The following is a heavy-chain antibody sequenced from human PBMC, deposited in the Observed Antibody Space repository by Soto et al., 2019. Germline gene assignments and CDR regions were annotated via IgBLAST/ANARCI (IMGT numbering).Heavy chain of an antibody. D-gene: IGHD6-13*01. CDR2: ISWNSGSI. V-gene: IGHV3-9*01. Sequence: EVQLVESGGGLVQPGRSLRLSCAASGFTFDDYAMHWVRQAPGKGLEWVSGISWNSGSIGYADSVKGRFTISRDNAKNSLYLQMNSLRAEDTALYYCAKDISDKQQLIPYYFDYWGQGTLVNVSS. J-gene: IGHJ4*02. CDR3: AKDISDKQQLIPYYFDY. CDR1: GFTFDDYA.